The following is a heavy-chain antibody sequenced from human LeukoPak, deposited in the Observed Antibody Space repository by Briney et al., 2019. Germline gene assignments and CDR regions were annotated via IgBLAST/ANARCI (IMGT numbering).Heavy chain of an antibody. V-gene: IGHV3-7*01. CDR1: GFTFSSYW. CDR2: IKKDGSEK. D-gene: IGHD6-13*01. CDR3: ARIIAAAGTRAYYYMDV. J-gene: IGHJ6*03. Sequence: GGSLRLSCAASGFTFSSYWMSWVRQAPGKGLEWVANIKKDGSEKYYVDSVKGRFTISRDNAKNSLYLQMNSLRAEDTAVYYCARIIAAAGTRAYYYMDVWGKGTTVTVSS.